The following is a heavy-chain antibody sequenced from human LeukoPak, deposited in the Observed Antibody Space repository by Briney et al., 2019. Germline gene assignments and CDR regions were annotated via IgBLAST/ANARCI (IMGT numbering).Heavy chain of an antibody. CDR1: GFTFNNYY. CDR2: ISSSSNYI. CDR3: ARDPGYGSGSYIDY. D-gene: IGHD3-10*01. J-gene: IGHJ4*02. V-gene: IGHV3-11*05. Sequence: GGSLRLSCAASGFTFNNYYMNWIRQAPGKGLEWVSFISSSSNYIDYADSVKGRFTISRDNAKNSLYLQMNSLRADDTAVYYCARDPGYGSGSYIDYWGRGTLVTVSS.